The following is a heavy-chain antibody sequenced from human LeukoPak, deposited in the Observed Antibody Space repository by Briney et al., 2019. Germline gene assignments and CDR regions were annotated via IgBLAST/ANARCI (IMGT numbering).Heavy chain of an antibody. Sequence: GGSLRLSCAASGFTFSDAGMTWVPGFPGLGREGVDHINHEGGGIPYVESVKGRFPISRDNAKGSVYLQMNSLRAEDTAIYHCATYINWVAGDVWGQGTTVIVSS. CDR2: INHEGGGI. D-gene: IGHD1-1*01. CDR1: GFTFSDAG. J-gene: IGHJ6*02. CDR3: ATYINWVAGDV. V-gene: IGHV3-7*01.